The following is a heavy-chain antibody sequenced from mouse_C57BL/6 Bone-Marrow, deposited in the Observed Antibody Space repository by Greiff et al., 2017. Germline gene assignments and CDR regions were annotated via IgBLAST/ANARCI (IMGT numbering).Heavy chain of an antibody. CDR3: ASSTTVVAHYYAMDY. J-gene: IGHJ4*01. CDR2: IDPNSGGT. V-gene: IGHV1-72*01. D-gene: IGHD1-1*01. CDR1: GYTFTSYW. Sequence: VQLQQPGAELVKPGASVKLSCKASGYTFTSYWMHWVKQRPGRGLEWIGRIDPNSGGTKYNEKFKSKATLTVDKPSSKAYMQLSSLTSEDSAVYYCASSTTVVAHYYAMDYWGQGTSVTVSS.